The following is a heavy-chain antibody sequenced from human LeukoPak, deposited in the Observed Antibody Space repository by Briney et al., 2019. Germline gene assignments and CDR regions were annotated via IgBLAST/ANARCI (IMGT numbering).Heavy chain of an antibody. J-gene: IGHJ4*02. V-gene: IGHV3-38-3*01. CDR1: GFIVSSNE. CDR2: ISAGST. D-gene: IGHD2-21*02. Sequence: SGGSLRLSCAASGFIVSSNEMSWVRQAPGKGLEWVSSISAGSTYYADSVKGRFTISRDNSKNTLYLQMNSLRAEDTAVYYCARGGDVTPHFDYWGQGTLVTVSS. CDR3: ARGGDVTPHFDY.